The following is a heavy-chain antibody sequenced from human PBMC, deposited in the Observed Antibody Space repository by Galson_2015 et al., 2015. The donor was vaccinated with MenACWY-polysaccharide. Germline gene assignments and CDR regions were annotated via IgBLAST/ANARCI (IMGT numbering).Heavy chain of an antibody. CDR3: ARTRRSSAAHYFFDY. V-gene: IGHV2-70*01. Sequence: PAVAIPSQTLTLPCSFPGVSLSTSAMCVSWIRQTPENSLECLAIFDWDDDKYHSTSLKTRLTISKDTTRNQMILIITNMDPADTATYYCARTRRSSAAHYFFDYWGQGSLVTVSS. CDR1: GVSLSTSAMC. CDR2: FDWDDDK. D-gene: IGHD6-13*01. J-gene: IGHJ4*02.